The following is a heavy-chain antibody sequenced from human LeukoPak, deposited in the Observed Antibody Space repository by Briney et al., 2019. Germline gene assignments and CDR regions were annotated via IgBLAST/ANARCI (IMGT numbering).Heavy chain of an antibody. J-gene: IGHJ6*03. CDR3: ARDGSGRYYMDV. CDR1: GFTFSSNG. V-gene: IGHV3-48*04. Sequence: GGSLRLSCAASGFTFSSNGMHWVRQAPGKGLEWISYISSNGGTKYYADSVKGRFTISRDNAKNSLYLQMNSLRAEDTAIYYCARDGSGRYYMDVWGKGTTVTVSS. D-gene: IGHD3-10*01. CDR2: ISSNGGTK.